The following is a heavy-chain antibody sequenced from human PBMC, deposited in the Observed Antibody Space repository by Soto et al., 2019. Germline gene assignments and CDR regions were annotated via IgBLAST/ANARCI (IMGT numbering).Heavy chain of an antibody. CDR3: AKDGPHFDVDV. CDR1: TTTFSSSG. V-gene: IGHV3-30*02. J-gene: IGHJ6*02. CDR2: HSNDGITK. Sequence: GGSLRLSCAASTTTFSSSGWHWVRQAPGRGLEWVAFHSNDGITKTYGDSVKGRFTISRDNSEKMVFLQMNSLRSDGTAIYYCAKDGPHFDVDVWGQGTTVTVSS. D-gene: IGHD3-9*01.